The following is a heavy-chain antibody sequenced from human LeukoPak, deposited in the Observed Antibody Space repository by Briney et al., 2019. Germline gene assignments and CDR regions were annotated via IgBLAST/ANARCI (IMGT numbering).Heavy chain of an antibody. CDR1: GGSISSGGYY. V-gene: IGHV4-31*03. D-gene: IGHD3-3*01. CDR3: ARARLAYDFWSGYYVDAAPPNRFDY. Sequence: PSETPSLTCTVSGGSISSGGYYWSWIRQHPGKGLEWIGYIYYSGSTYYNPSLKSRVTISVDTSKNQFSLKLSSVTAADTAVYYCARARLAYDFWSGYYVDAAPPNRFDYWGQGTLVTVSS. J-gene: IGHJ4*02. CDR2: IYYSGST.